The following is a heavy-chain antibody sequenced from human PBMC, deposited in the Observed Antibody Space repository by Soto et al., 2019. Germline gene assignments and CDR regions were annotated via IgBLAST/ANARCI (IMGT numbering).Heavy chain of an antibody. CDR3: AKDCSGDGWYIGALNY. CDR1: GLIFSSYV. J-gene: IGHJ4*02. Sequence: EVQVLDSGGDLVQPGGSLRLSCAASGLIFSSYVMHWVRQAPGKGLEWVSGITSSGSTYYADSVKGRFTISRDNSKNTVALQMNSLRAEDTAVYFCAKDCSGDGWYIGALNYWGRGTLVTVSS. D-gene: IGHD2-15*01. CDR2: ITSSGST. V-gene: IGHV3-23*01.